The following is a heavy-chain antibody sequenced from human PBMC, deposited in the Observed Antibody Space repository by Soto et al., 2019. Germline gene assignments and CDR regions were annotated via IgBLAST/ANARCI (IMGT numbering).Heavy chain of an antibody. V-gene: IGHV4-39*01. CDR3: ARRTVATLTLDY. CDR1: GGSISSSSYY. CDR2: IYYSGST. J-gene: IGHJ4*02. D-gene: IGHD4-17*01. Sequence: QLRLQESGPGLVKPSETLSLTCTVSGGSISSSSYYWGWIRQPPGKGLEWIGSIYYSGSTYYSPSLKSRITISGDTSKNQFSRKLSSVTAADTAVYYCARRTVATLTLDYWGPGTLVTVSS.